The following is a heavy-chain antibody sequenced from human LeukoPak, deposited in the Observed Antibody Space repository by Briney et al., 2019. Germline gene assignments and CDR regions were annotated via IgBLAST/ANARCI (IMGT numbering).Heavy chain of an antibody. CDR2: ISGSGGST. D-gene: IGHD3-22*01. Sequence: GGSLRLSCAASGFTFSSYAMSWVRQAPGKGLEWVSAISGSGGSTYYADSVKGGFTISRDNSKNTLYLQMNSLRAEDTAVYYCAKDAERDSSGYYYYYGMDVWGQGTTVTVSS. CDR3: AKDAERDSSGYYYYYGMDV. J-gene: IGHJ6*02. V-gene: IGHV3-23*01. CDR1: GFTFSSYA.